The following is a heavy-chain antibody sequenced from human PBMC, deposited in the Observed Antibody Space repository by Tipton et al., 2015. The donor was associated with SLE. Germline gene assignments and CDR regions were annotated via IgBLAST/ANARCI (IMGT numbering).Heavy chain of an antibody. V-gene: IGHV3-53*01. Sequence: SLRLSCAASGFTVSRNYMNWVRQAPGKGLEWVSVIYSGGSTYYADSVKGRFTISRDNSKNTLYLQTNSLRAEDTAMYYCARGSALRVWGQGTLVTVSS. CDR1: GFTVSRNY. D-gene: IGHD3-3*01. J-gene: IGHJ4*02. CDR3: ARGSALRV. CDR2: IYSGGST.